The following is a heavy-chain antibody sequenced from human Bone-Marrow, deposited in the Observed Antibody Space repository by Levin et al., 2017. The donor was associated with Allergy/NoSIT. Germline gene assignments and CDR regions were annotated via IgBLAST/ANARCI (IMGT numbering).Heavy chain of an antibody. J-gene: IGHJ4*02. CDR3: GGAHGDYDVDY. CDR1: GFIFSRYG. D-gene: IGHD4-17*01. Sequence: QPGGSLRLSCETSGFIFSRYGMHWVRQAPGKGLEWVAAIWYDGSEKHYAESVRGRFIISRDNSKKTLFLQMTGLRVDDTAVYFCGGAHGDYDVDYWGQGILVTASS. V-gene: IGHV3-33*03. CDR2: IWYDGSEK.